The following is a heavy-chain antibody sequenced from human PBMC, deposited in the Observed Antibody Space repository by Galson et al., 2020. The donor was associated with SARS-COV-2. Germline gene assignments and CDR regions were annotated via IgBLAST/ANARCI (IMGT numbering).Heavy chain of an antibody. V-gene: IGHV4-59*01. D-gene: IGHD3-9*01. J-gene: IGHJ6*03. Sequence: SETLSLTCTVSGGSISGSYWSWIRQPPGKALEWVGYMFSNGGTKYNPSLKSRVTISGDTSKKQFSLILTSVPAADTAVYYCARTRYLEAVYSMNVWGKLTRFIVSS. CDR2: MFSNGGT. CDR3: ARTRYLEAVYSMNV. CDR1: GGSISGSY.